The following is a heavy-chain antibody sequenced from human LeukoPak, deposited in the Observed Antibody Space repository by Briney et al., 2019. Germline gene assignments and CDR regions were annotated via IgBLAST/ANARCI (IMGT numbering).Heavy chain of an antibody. V-gene: IGHV4-61*02. Sequence: SETLSLTCTVSGGSISSSSYYWSWIRQPAGKGLEWIGRIYTSGSTNYNPSLKSRVTMSVDTSKNQFSLKLSSVTAADTAVYYCARARSVPAAIFTYYYYMDVWGKGTTVTVSS. D-gene: IGHD2-2*01. CDR2: IYTSGST. CDR1: GGSISSSSYY. CDR3: ARARSVPAAIFTYYYYMDV. J-gene: IGHJ6*03.